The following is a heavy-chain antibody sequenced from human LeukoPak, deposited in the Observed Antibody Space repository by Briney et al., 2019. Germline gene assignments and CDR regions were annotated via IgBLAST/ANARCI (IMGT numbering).Heavy chain of an antibody. CDR3: ARQYIVATTYLPAEVGFLDY. V-gene: IGHV5-10-1*01. J-gene: IGHJ4*02. D-gene: IGHD5-12*01. CDR2: IDPSDSYT. CDR1: GYGFTSYW. Sequence: GASLQISSKGSGYGFTSYWISWVRQMPGKGLEWMGRIDPSDSYTNYSPSFQGHVTISADKSISTAYLQWSSLKASDTAMYYCARQYIVATTYLPAEVGFLDYWGQGTLVTVSS.